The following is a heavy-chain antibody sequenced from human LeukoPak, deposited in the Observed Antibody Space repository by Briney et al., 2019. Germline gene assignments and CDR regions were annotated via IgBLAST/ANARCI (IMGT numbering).Heavy chain of an antibody. J-gene: IGHJ4*02. CDR1: GFTFSSYA. D-gene: IGHD6-19*01. CDR3: ARDRPGEQWLAIDY. Sequence: GRSLRLSCAASGFTFSSYAMHWVRQAPGKGLEWVAVISYDRSNKYYADSVKGRFTISRDNSKNTLYLQMNSLRAEDTAVYYCARDRPGEQWLAIDYWGQGTLVTVSS. CDR2: ISYDRSNK. V-gene: IGHV3-30-3*01.